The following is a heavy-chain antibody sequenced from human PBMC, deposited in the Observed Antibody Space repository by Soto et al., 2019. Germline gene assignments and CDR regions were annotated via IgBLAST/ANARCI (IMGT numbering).Heavy chain of an antibody. CDR3: GRRGGGATDYYDYGMDV. CDR1: GYTFTGYY. CDR2: INPNSGGT. V-gene: IGHV1-2*02. D-gene: IGHD1-26*01. J-gene: IGHJ6*02. Sequence: QVQLVQSGAEVKKPGASVKVSCKASGYTFTGYYMHWVRQAPGQGLEWMGWINPNSGGTNYAQKLQGGVTRTRDTPSSAADKELSRLRSDDTAVEDWGRRGGGATDYYDYGMDVWGQGTTVTVSS.